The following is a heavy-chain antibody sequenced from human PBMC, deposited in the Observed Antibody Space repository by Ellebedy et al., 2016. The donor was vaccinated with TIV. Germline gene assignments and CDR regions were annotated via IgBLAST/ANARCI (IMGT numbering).Heavy chain of an antibody. J-gene: IGHJ6*02. Sequence: ASVKVSCXASGYTFTNYDINWVRQATGQGLEWMGWMNPNSGNTGYAQKFQGRVTMTSDTSISTAYMELSSLRSEDSAVYYCTRGMVRGLYDMDVWGQGTTVTVSS. V-gene: IGHV1-8*01. CDR1: GYTFTNYD. D-gene: IGHD3-10*01. CDR3: TRGMVRGLYDMDV. CDR2: MNPNSGNT.